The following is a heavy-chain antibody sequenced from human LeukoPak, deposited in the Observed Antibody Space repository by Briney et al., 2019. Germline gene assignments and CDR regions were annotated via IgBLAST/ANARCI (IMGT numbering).Heavy chain of an antibody. D-gene: IGHD3-10*01. CDR3: ARHRHYYGSGSYWYYMDV. CDR2: INHSGST. CDR1: GGSFSGYY. J-gene: IGHJ6*03. V-gene: IGHV4-34*01. Sequence: PSETLSLTCAVHGGSFSGYYWSWIRQPPGKGLEWIGEINHSGSTNYNPSLKSRVTISVDTSKNQFSLKLSSVTAADTAVYYCARHRHYYGSGSYWYYMDVWGKGTTVTISS.